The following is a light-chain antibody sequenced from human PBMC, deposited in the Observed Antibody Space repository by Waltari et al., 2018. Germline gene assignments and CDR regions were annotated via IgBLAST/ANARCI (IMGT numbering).Light chain of an antibody. CDR2: DIF. V-gene: IGKV3D-11*03. J-gene: IGKJ1*01. CDR3: RQRGGWPSA. CDR1: QSASGN. Sequence: EIVLSQSPVTLSLSPGDSATLTCRAVQSASGNLAWYQHKPGQAPTLLIYDIFNRSTCSAASFSGSGAGTDFTLTISSLEPEDFATYYCRQRGGWPSAFGQGTRVEIK.